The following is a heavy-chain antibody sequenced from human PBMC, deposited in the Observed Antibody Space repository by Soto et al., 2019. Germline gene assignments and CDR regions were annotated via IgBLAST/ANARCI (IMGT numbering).Heavy chain of an antibody. V-gene: IGHV3-7*01. CDR2: IKQDGSEK. J-gene: IGHJ6*02. D-gene: IGHD2-2*01. CDR1: GFTFSSYW. CDR3: ARVGGYCSSTSCQGGYYYYGMDV. Sequence: GGSLRLSCAASGFTFSSYWMSWVRQAPGKGLEWVANIKQDGSEKYYVDSVKGRFTISRDNAKNPLYLQMNSLRAEDTAVYYCARVGGYCSSTSCQGGYYYYGMDVWGQGTTVTVSS.